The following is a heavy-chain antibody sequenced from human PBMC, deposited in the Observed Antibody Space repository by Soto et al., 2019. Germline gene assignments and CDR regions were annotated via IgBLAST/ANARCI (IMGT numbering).Heavy chain of an antibody. Sequence: SGGSLRLSCSASGFTLRTYTMNWVLQAPGKGLEWVSSISISSSDRYYADSVRGRFTISRDNAKNALYLQMNSLRADDTAVYFCVRGMNPLFGGQGTLVTVSS. CDR1: GFTLRTYT. V-gene: IGHV3-21*06. J-gene: IGHJ4*01. CDR3: VRGMNPLF. CDR2: ISISSSDR.